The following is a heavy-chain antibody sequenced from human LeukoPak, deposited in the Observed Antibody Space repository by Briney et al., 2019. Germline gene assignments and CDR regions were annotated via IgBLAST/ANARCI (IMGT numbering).Heavy chain of an antibody. V-gene: IGHV3-23*01. CDR3: ANNRRDGYNYYFDS. CDR2: ISGSGGST. CDR1: GFTFSSDA. J-gene: IGHJ4*02. Sequence: GGSLRLSCAASGFTFSSDAMSWVRQAPGKGLEWGSAISGSGGSTYYADSVKGRFTISRDNSKNMLYLQMNSLRAEDTAVYYCANNRRDGYNYYFDSWGQGTLVTVSS. D-gene: IGHD5-24*01.